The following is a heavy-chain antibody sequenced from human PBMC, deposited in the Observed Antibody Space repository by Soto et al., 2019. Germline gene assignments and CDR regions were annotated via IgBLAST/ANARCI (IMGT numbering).Heavy chain of an antibody. V-gene: IGHV4-59*11. J-gene: IGHJ6*02. CDR2: SYYSGTT. CDR1: DGSTSGHY. Sequence: SETLSLTCTVSDGSTSGHYWNWIRQPPGKGLEWIGYSYYSGTTKYNPSLKSRVTISVDTSKNQYSLKLSSVTAADTAMYYCARDDYYYGMDVWGQGTTVTVSS. CDR3: ARDDYYYGMDV.